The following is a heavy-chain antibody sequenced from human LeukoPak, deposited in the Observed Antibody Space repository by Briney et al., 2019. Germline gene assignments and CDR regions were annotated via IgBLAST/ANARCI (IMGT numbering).Heavy chain of an antibody. J-gene: IGHJ4*02. CDR3: ATGDYGGNSSPSY. D-gene: IGHD4-23*01. CDR1: GGTFSSYA. Sequence: SVTVSFTASGGTFSSYAISWVRQAPGQGLEWMGGIIPIFGTANYAQKFQGRVTITADESTSTAYMELSSLRSEDTAVYYCATGDYGGNSSPSYWGQGTLVTVSS. V-gene: IGHV1-69*01. CDR2: IIPIFGTA.